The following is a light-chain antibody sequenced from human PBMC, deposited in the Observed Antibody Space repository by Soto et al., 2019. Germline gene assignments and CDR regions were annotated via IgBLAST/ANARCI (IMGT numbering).Light chain of an antibody. CDR2: END. CDR3: GTWDSSLSVWV. Sequence: QSVLTQPPSVSAAPGQKVTISYSGSTSNIGNNYVSWYQQLPGTAPKVLIYENDKRPSGIPDRFSGSKSGTSATLGITGLQTGDEAGYYCGTWDSSLSVWVFGGGTKVTVL. CDR1: TSNIGNNY. V-gene: IGLV1-51*02. J-gene: IGLJ3*02.